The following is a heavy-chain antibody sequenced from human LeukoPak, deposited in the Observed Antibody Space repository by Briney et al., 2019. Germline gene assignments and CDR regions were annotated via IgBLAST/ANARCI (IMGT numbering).Heavy chain of an antibody. D-gene: IGHD6-6*01. Sequence: GGSLRLSCAASGFTFSSYGMDWVRQAPGKGLEWVAVISYDGSNKYYADSVKGRFTISRDNSKNTLYLQMNSLRAEDTAVYYCANVVEYILDAFDISGQGTMVTVSS. CDR2: ISYDGSNK. CDR3: ANVVEYILDAFDI. J-gene: IGHJ3*02. CDR1: GFTFSSYG. V-gene: IGHV3-30*18.